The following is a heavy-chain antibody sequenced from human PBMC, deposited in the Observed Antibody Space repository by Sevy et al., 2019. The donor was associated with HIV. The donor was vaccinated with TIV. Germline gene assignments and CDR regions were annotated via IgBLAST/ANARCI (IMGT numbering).Heavy chain of an antibody. CDR2: IWHDGSNK. CDR1: GFTFNFHG. J-gene: IGHJ5*02. CDR3: ARETDNSARWLDP. Sequence: GRSLRLSCAASGFTFNFHGMHWVRQAPGKGLEWVAFIWHDGSNKYMADSVKGRFTISRDNCKNTLFLQMNSLTVEDTAVYYCARETDNSARWLDPWGQGTLVTVSS. D-gene: IGHD4-4*01. V-gene: IGHV3-33*01.